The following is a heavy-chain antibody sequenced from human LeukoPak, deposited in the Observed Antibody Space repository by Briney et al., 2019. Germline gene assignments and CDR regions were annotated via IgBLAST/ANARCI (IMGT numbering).Heavy chain of an antibody. V-gene: IGHV1-2*02. CDR3: VGVKKLMPEFEF. D-gene: IGHD2-2*01. J-gene: IGHJ4*02. Sequence: GASVKVSCKSSGYTFIDYYIHWVRQAPGQGLEWMGWINPNSGATKYAQKFQGRVSMTRDTSINTAYMGLTKLRSDDTAIFYCVGVKKLMPEFEFWGQGTLVTVSS. CDR1: GYTFIDYY. CDR2: INPNSGAT.